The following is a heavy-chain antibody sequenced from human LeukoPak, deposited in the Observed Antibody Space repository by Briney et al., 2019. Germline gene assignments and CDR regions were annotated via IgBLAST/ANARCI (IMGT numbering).Heavy chain of an antibody. CDR2: VIPIFGTA. CDR3: ARSRWGCSGGSCYGYYFDY. D-gene: IGHD2-15*01. CDR1: GGTFSSYA. J-gene: IGHJ4*02. V-gene: IGHV1-69*01. Sequence: SRKVSCKASGGTFSSYAISSVRQAPGQGLEWMGGVIPIFGTANLAQKFQGRVTITAEESTSTAYMERSSLRSEDTAVYYCARSRWGCSGGSCYGYYFDYWGQGTLVTVST.